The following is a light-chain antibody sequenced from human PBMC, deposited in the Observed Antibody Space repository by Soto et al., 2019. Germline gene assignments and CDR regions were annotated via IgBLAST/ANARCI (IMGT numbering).Light chain of an antibody. Sequence: DIQLTQSPSSLSASVRDRVTITCQASQDINNYLNWYQQKPGKAPKLLIYDASNLETGVPSRFSGSRSGTDFTFTISSLQPEDIATYYCQHYDNHAFGGGTKVEIK. CDR2: DAS. J-gene: IGKJ4*01. CDR3: QHYDNHA. V-gene: IGKV1-33*01. CDR1: QDINNY.